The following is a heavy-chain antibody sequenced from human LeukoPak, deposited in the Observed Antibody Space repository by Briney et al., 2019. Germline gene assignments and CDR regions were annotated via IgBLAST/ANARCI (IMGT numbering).Heavy chain of an antibody. V-gene: IGHV4-30-2*05. D-gene: IGHD6-13*01. Sequence: SQTLSLTCAVSGGSISSGGYSWSWIRQPPGKGLEWIGYIYHSGSTYYNPSLKSRVTISVDTSKNQFSLKLSSVTAADTAVYYCATDTPSIAAAGNYYYGMDVWGQGTTVTVSS. CDR3: ATDTPSIAAAGNYYYGMDV. CDR2: IYHSGST. J-gene: IGHJ6*02. CDR1: GGSISSGGYS.